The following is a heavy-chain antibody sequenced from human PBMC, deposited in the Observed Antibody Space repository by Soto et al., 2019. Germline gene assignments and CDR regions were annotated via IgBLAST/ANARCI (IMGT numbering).Heavy chain of an antibody. CDR1: GFTFSNAW. Sequence: GGSLRLSCAASGFTFSNAWMSWVRQAPGKGLEWVGRIKSKTDGGTTDYAAPVKGRFTISRDDSKNTLYLQMNSLKTEDTAVYYCTTVDIVVVPAADYWGQGTLVTVSS. D-gene: IGHD2-2*01. J-gene: IGHJ4*02. V-gene: IGHV3-15*01. CDR3: TTVDIVVVPAADY. CDR2: IKSKTDGGTT.